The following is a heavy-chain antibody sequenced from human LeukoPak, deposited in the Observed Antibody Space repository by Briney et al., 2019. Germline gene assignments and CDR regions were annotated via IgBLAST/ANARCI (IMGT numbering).Heavy chain of an antibody. V-gene: IGHV4-59*08. CDR1: GGSISSYY. J-gene: IGHJ4*02. CDR2: IYYSGST. D-gene: IGHD5-24*01. Sequence: SETLSLTCTVSGGSISSYYWSWIRQPPGKGLEWIGYIYYSGSTNYNPPPKSRVTLSVHTSKNQFSLKLSSVTAADTAVYYCARCRDGYNYDFDYWGQGTLVTVSS. CDR3: ARCRDGYNYDFDY.